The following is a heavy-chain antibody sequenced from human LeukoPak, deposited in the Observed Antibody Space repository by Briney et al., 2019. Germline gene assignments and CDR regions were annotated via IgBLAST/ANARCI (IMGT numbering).Heavy chain of an antibody. Sequence: SETLSLTCTVSGYSISSGYYWGWIRQPPGKGLEWIGSIYHSGSTYYNPSLKSRVTISVDTSKNQFSLKLSSVTAADTAVYYCARDTYGDYSYWFDPWGQGTLVTVSS. D-gene: IGHD4-17*01. J-gene: IGHJ5*02. V-gene: IGHV4-38-2*02. CDR2: IYHSGST. CDR1: GYSISSGYY. CDR3: ARDTYGDYSYWFDP.